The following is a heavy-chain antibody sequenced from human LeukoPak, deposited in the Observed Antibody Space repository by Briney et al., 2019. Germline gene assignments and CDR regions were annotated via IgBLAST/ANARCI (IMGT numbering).Heavy chain of an antibody. Sequence: GGSLRLSCAASGFTFSSYGMNWVRQAPGKGLEWVSSISSSSSYIYYADSVKGRFTISRDNAKNSLYLQMNSLGAEDTAVYYCARGRLHYSNYVEEGSFDYWGQGTLVTVSS. CDR3: ARGRLHYSNYVEEGSFDY. CDR2: ISSSSSYI. D-gene: IGHD4-11*01. J-gene: IGHJ4*02. V-gene: IGHV3-21*01. CDR1: GFTFSSYG.